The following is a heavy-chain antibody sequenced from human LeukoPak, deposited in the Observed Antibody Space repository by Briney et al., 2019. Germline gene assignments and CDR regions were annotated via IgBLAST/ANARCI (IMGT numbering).Heavy chain of an antibody. D-gene: IGHD6-19*01. J-gene: IGHJ4*02. V-gene: IGHV3-7*01. CDR3: ARDRSYSSGWYSDY. Sequence: PGGSLRLSCAASGFTFSSYWMSWVRQAPGKGLEWVANIKQDGSVKYYVDSVKGRFTISRDNAKNSLYLQMNSLRAEDTAVYYCARDRSYSSGWYSDYWGQGTLVTVSS. CDR1: GFTFSSYW. CDR2: IKQDGSVK.